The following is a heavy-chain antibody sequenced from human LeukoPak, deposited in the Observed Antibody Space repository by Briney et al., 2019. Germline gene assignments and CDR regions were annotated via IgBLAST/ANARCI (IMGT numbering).Heavy chain of an antibody. CDR3: AKSNGYGLIDY. V-gene: IGHV4-39*01. Sequence: SETLSLTCAVSGASISGSNYYWGWVRQSPGKGLEWIGNIYSSGNTYYNASLKSRVTMYIDTSKNQFSLKLSSVTAADTAMYYCAKSNGYGLIDYWGQGTLVTVSS. CDR2: IYSSGNT. CDR1: GASISGSNYY. D-gene: IGHD5-12*01. J-gene: IGHJ4*02.